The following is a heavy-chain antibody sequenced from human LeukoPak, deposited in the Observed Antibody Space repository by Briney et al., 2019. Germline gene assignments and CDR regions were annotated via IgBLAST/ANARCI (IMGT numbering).Heavy chain of an antibody. V-gene: IGHV3-23*01. CDR1: GFTFRNYA. CDR3: ARNAADCTTSACYDS. Sequence: LSGGSLRLSCAASGFTFRNYAMTWVRQAPGKGLXXXXXVTGNGDTTYYADSLKGRFTISRDNSRNTLYLQMNSLRAEDTAVYHCARNAADCTTSACYDSWGQGTLVTVSS. D-gene: IGHD2-8*01. CDR2: VTGNGDTT. J-gene: IGHJ4*02.